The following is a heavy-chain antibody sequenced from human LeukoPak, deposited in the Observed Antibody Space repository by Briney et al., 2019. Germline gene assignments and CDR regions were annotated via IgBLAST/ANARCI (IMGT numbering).Heavy chain of an antibody. D-gene: IGHD2/OR15-2a*01. CDR3: VSFYETY. CDR2: INSDGSWT. Sequence: GGSLRSSCAASGSYWMHWVRQAPGKGLVWVSHINSDGSWTSYADSVKGRFTISKDNAKNTVYLQMNNLRAEDTAVYYCVSFYETYWGRGTLVTVSS. CDR1: GSYW. V-gene: IGHV3-74*01. J-gene: IGHJ4*02.